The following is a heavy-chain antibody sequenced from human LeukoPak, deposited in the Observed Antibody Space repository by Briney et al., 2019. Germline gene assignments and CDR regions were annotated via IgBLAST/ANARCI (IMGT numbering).Heavy chain of an antibody. J-gene: IGHJ3*02. CDR1: GFTFRTYC. Sequence: GGSLRLSCAASGFTFRTYCMSWVRQAPGKGLEWVANIMQDGNEKYYVDSVKGRFTISRDSAKNSLSLQMNSLRAEDTAVYYCARDSGDYVWGSYRHDAFDIWGQGTMVTVSS. V-gene: IGHV3-7*01. CDR2: IMQDGNEK. CDR3: ARDSGDYVWGSYRHDAFDI. D-gene: IGHD3-16*02.